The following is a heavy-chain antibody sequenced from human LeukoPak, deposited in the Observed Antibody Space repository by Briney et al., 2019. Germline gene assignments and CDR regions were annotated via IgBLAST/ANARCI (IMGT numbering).Heavy chain of an antibody. CDR2: ISYDGSNK. Sequence: GGSLRLSFAASGFTFSSYGMHWVRQAPGKGLEWVAVISYDGSNKYYADSVKGRFTISRDNSKNTLYLQMNSPRAEDTAIYYCATRGLGISPFEYWGQGTLVTVSS. V-gene: IGHV3-30*03. CDR1: GFTFSSYG. D-gene: IGHD3/OR15-3a*01. J-gene: IGHJ4*02. CDR3: ATRGLGISPFEY.